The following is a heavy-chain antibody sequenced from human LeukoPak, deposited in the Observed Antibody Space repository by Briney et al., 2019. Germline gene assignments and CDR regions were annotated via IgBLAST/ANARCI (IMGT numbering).Heavy chain of an antibody. J-gene: IGHJ4*02. CDR3: ARDRGAAGTGPFDY. Sequence: PGGSLRLSCAASGVAFSTYWMSWVRQAPGKGLEWVANINQDGSEKYYVDSVKGRFTISRDNAKNSLYLQMSSLRAEDTAVYYCARDRGAAGTGPFDYWGQGTLVTVSS. CDR2: INQDGSEK. V-gene: IGHV3-7*01. CDR1: GVAFSTYW. D-gene: IGHD6-13*01.